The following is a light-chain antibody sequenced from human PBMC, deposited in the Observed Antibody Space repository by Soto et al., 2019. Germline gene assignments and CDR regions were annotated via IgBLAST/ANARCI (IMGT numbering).Light chain of an antibody. CDR2: SAS. Sequence: DIQMTQSPSFVSASVGDRVTLTCRASQYISTWLAWYQQRLGEAPRLLIFSASTLKNGIPARFSSSGSGTDFTLTISGLQPEDFATYYCQQGRTSPFSFGPGTKV. V-gene: IGKV1D-12*01. CDR3: QQGRTSPFS. CDR1: QYISTW. J-gene: IGKJ3*01.